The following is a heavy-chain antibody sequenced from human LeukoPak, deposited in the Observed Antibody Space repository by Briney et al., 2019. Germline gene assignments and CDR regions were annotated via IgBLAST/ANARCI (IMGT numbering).Heavy chain of an antibody. Sequence: GGSLRLSCAASGFTFSSYSMNWVRQAPGKGLEWVSSISSSSSYIYYADSVKGRFTISRDNAKNSLYLQMNSLRAEDTAVYHCAKKAVAGTGALIDYWGQGTLVTVSS. J-gene: IGHJ4*02. CDR1: GFTFSSYS. V-gene: IGHV3-21*01. CDR3: AKKAVAGTGALIDY. CDR2: ISSSSSYI. D-gene: IGHD6-19*01.